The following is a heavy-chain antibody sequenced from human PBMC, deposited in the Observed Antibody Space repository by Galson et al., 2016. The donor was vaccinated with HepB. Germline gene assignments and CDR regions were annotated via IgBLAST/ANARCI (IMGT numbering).Heavy chain of an antibody. D-gene: IGHD3-16*02. CDR3: AKDQSDYVWGSYRDGGDY. V-gene: IGHV3-23*01. J-gene: IGHJ4*02. CDR2: ISNSGDTT. CDR1: GFTFSNYA. Sequence: SLRLSCAASGFTFSNYAMSWVRQAPGKGLEWLSVISNSGDTTYYAASERGRFTISRDNSKNTLYLQMTGLRAEDTAVYYCAKDQSDYVWGSYRDGGDYWGQGTLV.